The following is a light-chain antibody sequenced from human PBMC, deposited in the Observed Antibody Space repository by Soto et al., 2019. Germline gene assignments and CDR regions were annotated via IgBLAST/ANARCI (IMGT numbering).Light chain of an antibody. V-gene: IGKV1-27*01. CDR2: GAS. CDR1: QGISNY. CDR3: QNYNSAFPT. Sequence: DIQMTQSPSSLSASVGDRVTITCRASQGISNYIAWYQQKPGKVPKLLIYGASTLQSGVPSRFSGSGSGTDFTLTISSLQPEDVATYSCQNYNSAFPTVGRGTKVEIK. J-gene: IGKJ1*01.